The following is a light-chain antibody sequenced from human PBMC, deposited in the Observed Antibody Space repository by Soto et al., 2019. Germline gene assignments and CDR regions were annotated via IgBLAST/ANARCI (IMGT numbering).Light chain of an antibody. V-gene: IGLV2-14*01. CDR1: GNDVGGYKY. CDR2: EGT. J-gene: IGLJ1*01. CDR3: SSYTTSSTLYV. Sequence: QFVLAQPASVSGSPGQSITISCTGTGNDVGGYKYVSWYQHHPGKAPKLIIYEGTERPSGVSHRFSGSKSANTASLTISGLQAEDEADYYCSSYTTSSTLYVFGTGTKVTVL.